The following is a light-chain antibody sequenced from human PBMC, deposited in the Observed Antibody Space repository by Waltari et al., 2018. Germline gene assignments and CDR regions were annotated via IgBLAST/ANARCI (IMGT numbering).Light chain of an antibody. Sequence: QSGLTQPASVSGSPGQSITISCTGTCSDGGNYHLVSWYQQYPGKAPKLMVYEVTKRTSGVSDRFSGSKSGNTASLTIYGLQSEDEADYYCCSYAGLGIYVFGTGTKVTVL. J-gene: IGLJ1*01. CDR2: EVT. V-gene: IGLV2-23*02. CDR1: CSDGGNYHL. CDR3: CSYAGLGIYV.